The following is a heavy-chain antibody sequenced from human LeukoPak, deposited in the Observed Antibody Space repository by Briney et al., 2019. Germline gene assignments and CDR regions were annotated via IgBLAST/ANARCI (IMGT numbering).Heavy chain of an antibody. CDR3: ARVRSGSSAGNYGMDV. D-gene: IGHD1-26*01. V-gene: IGHV3-74*01. CDR2: INSDGSST. Sequence: GGSLRLSCAASGFTFSSYWMHWVRQAPGKGLVWVSRINSDGSSTNYADSVKGRFTISRDNAKNTLYLQMNSLRAEDTAVYYCARVRSGSSAGNYGMDVWGQGTTVTVSS. J-gene: IGHJ6*02. CDR1: GFTFSSYW.